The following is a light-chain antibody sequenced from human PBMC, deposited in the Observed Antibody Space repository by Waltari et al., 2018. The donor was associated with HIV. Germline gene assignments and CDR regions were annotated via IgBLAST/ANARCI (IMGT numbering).Light chain of an antibody. CDR1: SSNIGTNY. V-gene: IGLV1-51*01. J-gene: IGLJ3*02. CDR3: GTWDSSLSAV. CDR2: DNN. Sequence: QSVLTQPPSVSAAPGQRVTISCSGSSSNIGTNYVTWYQHLPGAAPKLLIYDNNNRPSGIPDRFSGSKSGTSATLVITGLQTGDEADYYCGTWDSSLSAVFGGGTKLTVL.